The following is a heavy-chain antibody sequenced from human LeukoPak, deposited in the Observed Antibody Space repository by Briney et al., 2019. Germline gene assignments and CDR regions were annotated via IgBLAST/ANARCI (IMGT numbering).Heavy chain of an antibody. CDR3: ARGPGIAAAGTWDYFDY. J-gene: IGHJ4*02. CDR2: IKQDGSEK. V-gene: IGHV3-7*01. Sequence: PGGSLRLSCAASGCTFSSYWMSWVRQAPGKGLEWVANIKQDGSEKYYVDSVKGRFTISRDNAKNSLYLQMNSMRAEDTAVYYCARGPGIAAAGTWDYFDYWGQGTLVTVSS. D-gene: IGHD6-13*01. CDR1: GCTFSSYW.